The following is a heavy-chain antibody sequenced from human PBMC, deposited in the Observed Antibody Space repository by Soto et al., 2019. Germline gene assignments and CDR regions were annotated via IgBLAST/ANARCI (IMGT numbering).Heavy chain of an antibody. V-gene: IGHV3-23*01. D-gene: IGHD6-13*01. J-gene: IGHJ4*02. CDR1: GFTFSSYA. Sequence: GALRLSCAASGFTFSSYAMSWVRQAPGKGLEWVSAISGSGGSTYYADSVKGRFTISRDNSKNTLYLQMNSLRAEDTAVYYCEKPHRRGIAAAPVDYWGQGTLVTDSS. CDR3: EKPHRRGIAAAPVDY. CDR2: ISGSGGST.